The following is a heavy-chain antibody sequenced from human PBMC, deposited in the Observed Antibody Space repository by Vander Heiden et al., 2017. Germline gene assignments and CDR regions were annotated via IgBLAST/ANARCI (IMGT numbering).Heavy chain of an antibody. D-gene: IGHD3-3*01. Sequence: EAQLVESGGGLVMPGRSLRLSCTASGFTFGEYALSWFRQAPGKGLQWVGFIRIKSRGGTTEYAPSVKGRFTISRDDSKSTAYLQMDSLETEDTAVYFCAREPRTGDFFFRAYDMWGQGTLVTVSS. J-gene: IGHJ3*02. CDR1: GFTFGEYA. CDR3: AREPRTGDFFFRAYDM. V-gene: IGHV3-49*05. CDR2: IRIKSRGGTT.